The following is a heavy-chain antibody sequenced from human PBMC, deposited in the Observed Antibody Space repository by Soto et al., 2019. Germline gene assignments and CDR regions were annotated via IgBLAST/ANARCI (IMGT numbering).Heavy chain of an antibody. CDR2: ISYDGSNK. Sequence: QVQLVESGGGVVQPGRSLRLSCAASGFTFSSYGMHWVRQAPGKGLEWVAVISYDGSNKYYADSVKGRFTISRDNSKNTLYLQMNSLRAEDRAGYYCAIASPNADAFDIWGQGTMVTVSS. J-gene: IGHJ3*02. CDR3: AIASPNADAFDI. D-gene: IGHD1-1*01. CDR1: GFTFSSYG. V-gene: IGHV3-30*03.